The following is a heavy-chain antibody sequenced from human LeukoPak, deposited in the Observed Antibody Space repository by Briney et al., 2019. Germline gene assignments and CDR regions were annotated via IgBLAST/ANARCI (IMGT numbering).Heavy chain of an antibody. D-gene: IGHD2-15*01. CDR2: IYYSGST. V-gene: IGHV4-59*01. Sequence: PSETLSLTCNVSGGSISGYYWSWIRQPPGKGLEWIGYIYYSGSTNYNPSLKSRVTISVDTSKNQFSLKLSSVTAADTAVYYCARLSSWPRNWYFDLWGRGTLVTVSS. CDR1: GGSISGYY. CDR3: ARLSSWPRNWYFDL. J-gene: IGHJ2*01.